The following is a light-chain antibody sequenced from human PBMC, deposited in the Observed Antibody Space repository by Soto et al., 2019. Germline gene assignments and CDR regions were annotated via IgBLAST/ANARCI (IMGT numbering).Light chain of an antibody. J-gene: IGKJ4*01. CDR2: AAS. Sequence: DIQMTQTPSSLSAAVGDRVTIACRASQGISNYLAWYQQKPGKTPKLLIYAASILKSGVPSRFSGSGSGTDFTLTISSLQPEDVATYFCQKYISAPLTFGGGTKVEIK. CDR1: QGISNY. CDR3: QKYISAPLT. V-gene: IGKV1-27*01.